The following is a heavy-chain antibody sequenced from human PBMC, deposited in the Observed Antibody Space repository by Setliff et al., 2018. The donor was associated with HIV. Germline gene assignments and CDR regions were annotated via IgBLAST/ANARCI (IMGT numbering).Heavy chain of an antibody. CDR1: GGSISHYY. D-gene: IGHD2-15*01. CDR2: IFTSGST. J-gene: IGHJ5*02. V-gene: IGHV4-4*07. Sequence: SETLSLTCTVSGGSISHYYWTWIRQPAGEGLEWIGHIFTSGSTTYNPSLKSRVSISLDTSKNQFSLKVRSVTAADTAVYYCARYCSGGYCYSVDPWGQGTLVTVSS. CDR3: ARYCSGGYCYSVDP.